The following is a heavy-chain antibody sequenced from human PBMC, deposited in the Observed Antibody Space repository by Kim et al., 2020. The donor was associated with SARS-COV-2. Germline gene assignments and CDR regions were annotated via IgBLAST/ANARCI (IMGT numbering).Heavy chain of an antibody. D-gene: IGHD5-12*01. CDR3: ARSIQIYLPGWFNP. V-gene: IGHV2-5*01. J-gene: IGHJ5*02. Sequence: YSPSLKSRLTITKDTSKNQVVLTMTNMDPVDTATYYCARSIQIYLPGWFNPWGQGTLVTVSS.